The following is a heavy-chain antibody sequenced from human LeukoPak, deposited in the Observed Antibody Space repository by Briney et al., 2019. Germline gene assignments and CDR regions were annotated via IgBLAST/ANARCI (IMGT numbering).Heavy chain of an antibody. CDR3: ATDPSSSVWSY. CDR2: ITSSGSDI. J-gene: IGHJ4*02. Sequence: GGSLRLSCAASGFTFNTYYMKWVRQAPGRGLEWVSSITSSGSDIYYADSVKGRFTISRDNAKYSMYLPMNSLRADDTAIYYCATDPSSSVWSYWGQGTLVTVSS. D-gene: IGHD6-6*01. CDR1: GFTFNTYY. V-gene: IGHV3-21*01.